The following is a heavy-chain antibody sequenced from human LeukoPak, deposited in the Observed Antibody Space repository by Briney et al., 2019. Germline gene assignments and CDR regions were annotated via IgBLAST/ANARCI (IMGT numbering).Heavy chain of an antibody. CDR2: ISAYNGNT. CDR1: GYTFTSYG. J-gene: IGHJ4*02. V-gene: IGHV1-18*01. Sequence: ASVKVSCKASGYTFTSYGISWVRQAPGQGLEWMGWISAYNGNTNYAQKLQCRVTMTTDTSTSTAYMELRSLRSDATAVYYCARARKYSSGWYFDYWGQGTLVTVSS. D-gene: IGHD6-19*01. CDR3: ARARKYSSGWYFDY.